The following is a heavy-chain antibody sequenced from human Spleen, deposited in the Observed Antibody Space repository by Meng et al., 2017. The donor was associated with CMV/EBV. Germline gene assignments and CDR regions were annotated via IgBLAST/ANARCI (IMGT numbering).Heavy chain of an antibody. CDR2: ISGTGASP. CDR3: ARAPAGGFCSAIYRDYFYYGMDV. D-gene: IGHD2-15*01. Sequence: ETLSLTCAASGFTFTSYAMTWVRQAPGKGLEWVSVISGTGASPYYADSVKGRFIISRDNSKNRLYLQMDSLRRDDSAVYYCARAPAGGFCSAIYRDYFYYGMDVWGQGTTVTVSS. CDR1: GFTFTSYA. V-gene: IGHV3-23*01. J-gene: IGHJ6*02.